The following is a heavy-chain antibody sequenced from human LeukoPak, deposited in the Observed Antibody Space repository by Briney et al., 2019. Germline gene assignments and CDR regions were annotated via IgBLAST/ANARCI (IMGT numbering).Heavy chain of an antibody. V-gene: IGHV1-2*02. CDR2: INPKSGVT. CDR1: GYTFTDRY. Sequence: ASMKVSCKASGYTFTDRYIHWVRQAPGQGLEWMGSINPKSGVTNYAVEFQGRGRMTSDTSISKDSLGLSKRRSEHTAVFYCAREDYISSWPIDVWGQGTTVSVPS. CDR3: AREDYISSWPIDV. D-gene: IGHD6-13*01. J-gene: IGHJ6*02.